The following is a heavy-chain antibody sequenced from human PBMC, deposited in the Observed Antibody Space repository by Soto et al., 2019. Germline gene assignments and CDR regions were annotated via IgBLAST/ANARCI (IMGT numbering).Heavy chain of an antibody. CDR1: GFTFNTYG. CDR2: IWHDGSDR. D-gene: IGHD5-12*01. Sequence: PGGSLRLSCAASGFTFNTYGLSWVRQAPGKGLEWVAVIWHDGSDRYYVDSVKGRFTISRDNSKNTLDLQMNSLRPEDTAVYYCVREAIVASTVPHNWVDSWGQGTLVTVSS. V-gene: IGHV3-33*08. CDR3: VREAIVASTVPHNWVDS. J-gene: IGHJ5*01.